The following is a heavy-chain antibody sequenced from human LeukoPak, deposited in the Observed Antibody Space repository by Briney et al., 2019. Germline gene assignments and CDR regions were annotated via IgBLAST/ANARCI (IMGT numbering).Heavy chain of an antibody. D-gene: IGHD6-6*01. J-gene: IGHJ6*02. V-gene: IGHV5-51*01. CDR2: IYPGGSDT. CDR3: ARSSSSSEYYYYYGMDV. Sequence: GESLKISCKGSGYSFTSYWIGWVRQMPGKGLEWMGIIYPGGSDTRYSPSFQGQVTISADKSISTAYLQWSSLKASDTAMYYCARSSSSSEYYYYYGMDVWGQGTTVTVSS. CDR1: GYSFTSYW.